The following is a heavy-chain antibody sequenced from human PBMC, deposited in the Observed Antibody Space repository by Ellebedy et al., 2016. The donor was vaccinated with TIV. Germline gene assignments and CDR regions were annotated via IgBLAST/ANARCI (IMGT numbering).Heavy chain of an antibody. J-gene: IGHJ5*02. CDR3: ARDLRQRSSWFDP. D-gene: IGHD1-1*01. Sequence: ASVKVSCKASGYTFTSYGISWVRQAPGQGLEWMGWISAYNGKTNHAQKLQGRVTMTTDTSTSTAYMELRSLRSDDTAVYYCARDLRQRSSWFDPWGQGTLVTVSS. CDR2: ISAYNGKT. CDR1: GYTFTSYG. V-gene: IGHV1-18*04.